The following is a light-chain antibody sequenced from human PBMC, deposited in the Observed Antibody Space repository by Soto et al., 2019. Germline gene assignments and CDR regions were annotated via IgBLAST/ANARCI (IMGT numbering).Light chain of an antibody. CDR3: CSYAGSSTFVV. CDR1: SRDVGSYNL. Sequence: QSVLPQPDSVSGSPGQSITISCTGTSRDVGSYNLVSWYQQHPGKAPKRMIYEGSKRPSGVSNRFSGSKSGNTASLTSSGLQAEDEAYYYCCSYAGSSTFVVFGGGTKVTVL. CDR2: EGS. J-gene: IGLJ2*01. V-gene: IGLV2-23*01.